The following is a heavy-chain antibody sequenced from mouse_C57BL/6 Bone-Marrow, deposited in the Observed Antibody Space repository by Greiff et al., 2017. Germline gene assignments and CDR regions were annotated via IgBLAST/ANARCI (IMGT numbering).Heavy chain of an antibody. J-gene: IGHJ2*01. Sequence: VQLQQPGAELVKPGASVKLSCKASGYTFTSYWMQWVKQRPGQGLEWIGEIDPSDSYTNYNQKFKGKATLTVDTSSSTAYMQLSSLTSEDSAVYYCARRKGWFQDYWGQGTTLTVSS. D-gene: IGHD1-1*02. CDR2: IDPSDSYT. CDR3: ARRKGWFQDY. CDR1: GYTFTSYW. V-gene: IGHV1-50*01.